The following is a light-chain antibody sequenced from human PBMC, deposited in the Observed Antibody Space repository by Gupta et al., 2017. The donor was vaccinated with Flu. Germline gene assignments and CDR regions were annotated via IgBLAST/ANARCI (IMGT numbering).Light chain of an antibody. J-gene: IGLJ3*02. CDR1: SSSSGNNY. CDR2: ENR. V-gene: IGLV1-51*02. Sequence: KVTTSCAGRSSSSGNNYVSWYQHHPGTARKLLVYENRNRPAGIPDRFSGSKSGTAATLKTTGLRTGDDADYYCGTWDSSVIWVFGGGTKLTVL. CDR3: GTWDSSVIWV.